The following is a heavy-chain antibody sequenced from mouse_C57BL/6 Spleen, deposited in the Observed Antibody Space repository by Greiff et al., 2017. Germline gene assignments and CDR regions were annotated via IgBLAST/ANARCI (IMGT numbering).Heavy chain of an antibody. Sequence: EVQLQQSGPELVKPGASVKIPCKASGYTFTDYNMDWVKQSHGKSLEWIGDINPNNGGTFYNQKFKGKATLTVDKSSSTAYMELRSLPSEDTVVYYCARRCQEAWFAYWGQGTLVTVSA. CDR3: ARRCQEAWFAY. CDR1: GYTFTDYN. V-gene: IGHV1-18*01. D-gene: IGHD6-1*01. J-gene: IGHJ3*01. CDR2: INPNNGGT.